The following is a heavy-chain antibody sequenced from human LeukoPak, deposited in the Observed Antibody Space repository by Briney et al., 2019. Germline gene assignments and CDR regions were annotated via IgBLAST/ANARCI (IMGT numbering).Heavy chain of an antibody. Sequence: PSETLSLTCAVYGGSFSGYYWSWIRQPPGKGLEWIREINHSGSTNYNPSLKSRVTISVDTSKNQFSLKLSSVTAADTAVYYCASSRTLDYWGQGTLVTVSS. CDR2: INHSGST. CDR1: GGSFSGYY. J-gene: IGHJ4*02. CDR3: ASSRTLDY. V-gene: IGHV4-34*01.